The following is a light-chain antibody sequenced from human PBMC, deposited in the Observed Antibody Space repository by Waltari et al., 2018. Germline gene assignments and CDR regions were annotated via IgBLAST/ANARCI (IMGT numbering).Light chain of an antibody. Sequence: QTVVTQEPSLSVSPGGTVTLTCALSSGSVSSTSYPTWYQQTPGQPPRTLGYKGRSRSSRVADLFSGSIRGNTAALTITGSQGDDESDYYCSRYMGSGVWVFGGGTKLTVL. J-gene: IGLJ3*02. CDR3: SRYMGSGVWV. CDR2: KGR. V-gene: IGLV8-61*01. CDR1: SGSVSSTSY.